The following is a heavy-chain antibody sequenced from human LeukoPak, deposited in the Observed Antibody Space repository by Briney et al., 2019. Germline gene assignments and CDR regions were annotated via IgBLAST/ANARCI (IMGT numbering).Heavy chain of an antibody. D-gene: IGHD2/OR15-2a*01. CDR1: GFSLSTSGVG. J-gene: IGHJ4*02. CDR3: THRLSAASNNRVFDY. CDR2: IYWNDGK. V-gene: IGHV2-5*01. Sequence: SGPTLVKPTQTLTLTCTFSGFSLSTSGVGVGWIRQPPGKALEFLALIYWNDGKRYSPSLQSRLTITKDTSKNQVVLTMTNMDPVDTATYYCTHRLSAASNNRVFDYWGQRTLVTVSS.